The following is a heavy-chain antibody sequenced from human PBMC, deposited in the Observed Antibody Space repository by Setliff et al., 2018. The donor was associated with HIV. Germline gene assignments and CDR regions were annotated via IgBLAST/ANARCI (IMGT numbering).Heavy chain of an antibody. Sequence: PSETLSLTCVVSGYSISSGYYWGWIRQPPGTGLEWIGSFYHSTTYYNPSLKSRVTISVDTSKNQFSLKLISVTAADTAVYYCARYGGNSFWFDPWGQGTLVTV. CDR1: GYSISSGYY. D-gene: IGHD2-21*01. V-gene: IGHV4-38-2*01. CDR2: FYHSTT. J-gene: IGHJ5*02. CDR3: ARYGGNSFWFDP.